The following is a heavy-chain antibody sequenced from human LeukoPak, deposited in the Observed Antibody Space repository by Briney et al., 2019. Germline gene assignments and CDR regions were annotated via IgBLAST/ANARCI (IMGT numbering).Heavy chain of an antibody. V-gene: IGHV3-30-3*01. CDR3: ARGYSIARAHGAFDI. J-gene: IGHJ3*02. CDR2: ISYDGSNK. CDR1: GFTFSSYA. D-gene: IGHD2-15*01. Sequence: GGSLRLSCAASGFTFSSYAMHWARQAPGKGLEWVAVISYDGSNKYYADSVKGRFTISRDNSKNTLYLQMNSLRSEDTAVYYCARGYSIARAHGAFDIWGQGTMVTVSS.